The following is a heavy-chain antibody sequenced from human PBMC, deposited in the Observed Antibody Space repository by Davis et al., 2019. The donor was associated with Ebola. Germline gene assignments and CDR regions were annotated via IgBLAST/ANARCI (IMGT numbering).Heavy chain of an antibody. D-gene: IGHD5-18*01. CDR3: ARGWLRGGMDV. J-gene: IGHJ6*02. CDR1: GDSVFGKNGA. V-gene: IGHV6-1*01. CDR2: TYYASKWYN. Sequence: LRLSCAISGDSVFGKNGAWNWIRQSPSRGLEWLGRTYYASKWYNDYAVSVKGRITISPDTSKNQLSLQLNSVTPEDTALYYCARGWLRGGMDVWGEGTTVTV.